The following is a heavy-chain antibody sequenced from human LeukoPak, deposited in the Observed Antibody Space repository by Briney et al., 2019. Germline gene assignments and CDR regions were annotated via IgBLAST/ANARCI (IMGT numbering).Heavy chain of an antibody. CDR3: ARDIDTAMVTAAYFDH. D-gene: IGHD5-18*01. CDR2: IGYDGSTK. V-gene: IGHV3-30*03. J-gene: IGHJ4*02. CDR1: GFTLSSHG. Sequence: PGGSLRLSCVGSGFTLSSHGMHWVRQAPGKGLEWVAVIGYDGSTKKYADSVKGRFTVSRDNSKNTLYLQMSSLRPEDTAVYFYARDIDTAMVTAAYFDHWGQGTLVTVSS.